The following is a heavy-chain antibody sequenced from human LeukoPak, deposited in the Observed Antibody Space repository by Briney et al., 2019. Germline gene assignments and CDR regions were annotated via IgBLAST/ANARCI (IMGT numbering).Heavy chain of an antibody. Sequence: QAGGSLRLSCAASGFTFDDYAMHWVRQGPGKGLEWVSFISGAGSTTYYADSAKGRFTISGDNSKNSLYLQMNSLTTEDIAFYYCAKDTKFYYDFSAGYLDFWGQGTLVTVSS. D-gene: IGHD3-22*01. CDR3: AKDTKFYYDFSAGYLDF. V-gene: IGHV3-43*02. J-gene: IGHJ4*02. CDR2: ISGAGSTT. CDR1: GFTFDDYA.